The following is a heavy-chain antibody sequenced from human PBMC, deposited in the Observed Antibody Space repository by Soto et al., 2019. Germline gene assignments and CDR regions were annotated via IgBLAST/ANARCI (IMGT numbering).Heavy chain of an antibody. Sequence: EVQLVESGGGLVKPGGSLRLSCAASGFTFSSYSMNWVRQAPGKGLEWVSSISSSSSYIYYADSVKGRFTISRDNAKNPLYLQMNSLRAEHTAVYYRARDLYSSSHRPTWDYYYGMDVWGQGTTVTVSS. J-gene: IGHJ6*02. CDR1: GFTFSSYS. CDR2: ISSSSSYI. CDR3: ARDLYSSSHRPTWDYYYGMDV. V-gene: IGHV3-21*01. D-gene: IGHD6-6*01.